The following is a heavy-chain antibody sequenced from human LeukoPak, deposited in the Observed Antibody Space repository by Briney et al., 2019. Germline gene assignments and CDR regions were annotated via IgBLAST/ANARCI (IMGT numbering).Heavy chain of an antibody. CDR2: ISWNSGSI. Sequence: PGGSLRLSCAASGFTFDDYAMHWVRQAPGKGLEWVSGISWNSGSIGYADSVKGRFTISRDNAKNSLYLQMNSLRAEDTALYYCAKGSGIAVAGSEVDYWGQGTLVTVSS. CDR3: AKGSGIAVAGSEVDY. CDR1: GFTFDDYA. D-gene: IGHD6-19*01. V-gene: IGHV3-9*01. J-gene: IGHJ4*02.